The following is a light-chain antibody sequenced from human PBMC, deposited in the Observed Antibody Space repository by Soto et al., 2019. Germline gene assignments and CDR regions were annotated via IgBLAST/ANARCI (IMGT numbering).Light chain of an antibody. CDR1: ESISDY. V-gene: IGKV1-39*01. CDR2: SAS. Sequence: IQLTQSPSSLSASVGDRVTIVCRASESISDYLNWYQLKSGEAPKVLIYSASTLRGGVPSRFSGTGSGTEFTLTISSLQPEDVATYYCQQSNSFPWTFGQGTKVEI. CDR3: QQSNSFPWT. J-gene: IGKJ1*01.